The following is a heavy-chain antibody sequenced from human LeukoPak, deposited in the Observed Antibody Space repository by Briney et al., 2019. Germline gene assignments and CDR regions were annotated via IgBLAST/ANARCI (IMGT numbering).Heavy chain of an antibody. CDR1: GFTFSDYY. CDR2: ISSSSSYT. Sequence: GGSLRLSCAASGFTFSDYYMSWIRQAPGKGLEWVSYISSSSSYTNYADSVKGRFTISRDNAKNSLYLQMNSLRAEDTAVYYCARTYTNNAGYYLYWGQGTLVTVSS. D-gene: IGHD3-22*01. V-gene: IGHV3-11*03. CDR3: ARTYTNNAGYYLY. J-gene: IGHJ4*02.